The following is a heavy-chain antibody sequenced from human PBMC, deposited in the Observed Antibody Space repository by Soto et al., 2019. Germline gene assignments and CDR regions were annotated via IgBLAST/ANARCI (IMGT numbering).Heavy chain of an antibody. CDR1: GFTVSNNY. CDR2: IYSGGYT. Sequence: EVQLVESGGGLIQPGGSLRLSCAVSGFTVSNNYMSWVRQAPGKGLGGVSVIYSGGYTAYGDSVKDRFTISRDNSKNTLYLQMNSPGASAAPWFSGATPPGGGGYWGQGTLVTVSS. V-gene: IGHV3-53*01. D-gene: IGHD2-15*01. J-gene: IGHJ4*02. CDR3: ATPPGGGGY.